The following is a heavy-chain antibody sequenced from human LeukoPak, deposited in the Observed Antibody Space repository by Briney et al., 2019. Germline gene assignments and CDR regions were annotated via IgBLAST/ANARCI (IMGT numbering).Heavy chain of an antibody. J-gene: IGHJ1*01. D-gene: IGHD6-19*01. CDR1: GYTFSNFA. CDR2: INAANGNS. V-gene: IGHV1-3*01. CDR3: ARDLIAVGGSNLFLMV. Sequence: ASVKVSCKASGYTFSNFAIHWVRQAPGQSLEWMGWINAANGNSVYSEKLQGRVTISRDTSASTAYMEVGSLKSEDTGIYFCARDLIAVGGSNLFLMVWGQGTLVTVSS.